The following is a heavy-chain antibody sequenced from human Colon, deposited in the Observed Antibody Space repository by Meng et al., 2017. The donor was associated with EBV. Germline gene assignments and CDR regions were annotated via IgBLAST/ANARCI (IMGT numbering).Heavy chain of an antibody. CDR1: WVSIRVCCSS. CDR3: ARVGEAYSFDS. D-gene: IGHD4-11*01. V-gene: IGHV4-30-2*01. Sequence: TSHTPFSTRSVSWVSIRVCCSSLISIGQPPGKGIELIGYIYNTGSSFYNPSLKCRVSISLAKYKNQFSLGLRSVNAADTAFYYCARVGEAYSFDSWGQGALVTVSS. J-gene: IGHJ4*02. CDR2: IYNTGSS.